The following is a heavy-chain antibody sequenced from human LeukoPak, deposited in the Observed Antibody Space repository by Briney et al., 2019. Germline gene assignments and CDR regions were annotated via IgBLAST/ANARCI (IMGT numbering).Heavy chain of an antibody. Sequence: GGSLRLSCAASGFTFSSYAMHWVRQAPGKGLEWVAVISYDGSNKYYADSVKGRFTISRDNSKNTLYLQINSLRAEDTAVYYCARAASIAVADFDYWGQGTLVTVSS. CDR2: ISYDGSNK. J-gene: IGHJ4*02. CDR1: GFTFSSYA. V-gene: IGHV3-30-3*01. D-gene: IGHD6-19*01. CDR3: ARAASIAVADFDY.